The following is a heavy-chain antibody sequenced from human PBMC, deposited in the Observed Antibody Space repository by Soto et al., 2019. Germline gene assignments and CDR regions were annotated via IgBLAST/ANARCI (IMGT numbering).Heavy chain of an antibody. Sequence: QVQLLQSGAEVKKPGASVKFSCKASGYNFTAYYMPWVRQAPGQGLLWMCWITPTSGGPNYAQQFQGWVTLTRDTAISTAYMELSRLRSDDTAVYYCARAADRCSGGSCPPAGWFDPWGQGTLVTVSS. CDR3: ARAADRCSGGSCPPAGWFDP. J-gene: IGHJ5*02. D-gene: IGHD2-15*01. CDR1: GYNFTAYY. V-gene: IGHV1-2*04. CDR2: ITPTSGGP.